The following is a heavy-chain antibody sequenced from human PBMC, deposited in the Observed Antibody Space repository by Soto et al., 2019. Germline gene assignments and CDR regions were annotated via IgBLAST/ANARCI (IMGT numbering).Heavy chain of an antibody. V-gene: IGHV4-30-2*06. CDR3: ARDYYGMDV. Sequence: SETLSLTCTVSGGSISSGGYSWTWIRQSPGKGLEWIGYTYQSGSAYYNPSLKSRVTISVDRSKNQFSLNLTSVTAADTAVYYCARDYYGMDVWGQGTTVTV. CDR2: TYQSGSA. J-gene: IGHJ6*02. CDR1: GGSISSGGYS.